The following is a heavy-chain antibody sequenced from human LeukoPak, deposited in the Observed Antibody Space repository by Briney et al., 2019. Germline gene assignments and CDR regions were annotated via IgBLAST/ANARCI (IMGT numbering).Heavy chain of an antibody. Sequence: PSETLSLTCTVFGGPITGYYWSWIRQPPGKGLEWIGYVSYRGSTNYNPSLKSRVTISVDTSKNQFSLKLSSVTAADTAVYYCARPYSSNWYDAFHFWDQGTMVTVSS. J-gene: IGHJ3*01. CDR2: VSYRGST. V-gene: IGHV4-59*01. CDR1: GGPITGYY. D-gene: IGHD6-13*01. CDR3: ARPYSSNWYDAFHF.